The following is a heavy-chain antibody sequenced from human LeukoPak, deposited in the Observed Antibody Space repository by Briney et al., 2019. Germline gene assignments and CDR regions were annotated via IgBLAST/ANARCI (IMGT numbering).Heavy chain of an antibody. V-gene: IGHV1-46*01. D-gene: IGHD2-15*01. J-gene: IGHJ6*03. Sequence: ASVKVSYKASGYTFTSYYMHWVRQAPGQGLEWMGIINPSGGSTSYAQKFQGRVTMTRDMSTSTVYMELSSLRSEDTAVYYCARSSGGGGYPYYYYYYMDVWGKGTTVTVSS. CDR3: ARSSGGGGYPYYYYYYMDV. CDR2: INPSGGST. CDR1: GYTFTSYY.